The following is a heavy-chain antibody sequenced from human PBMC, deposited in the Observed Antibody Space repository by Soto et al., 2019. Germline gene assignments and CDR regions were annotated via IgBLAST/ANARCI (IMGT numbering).Heavy chain of an antibody. D-gene: IGHD5-12*01. J-gene: IGHJ5*02. V-gene: IGHV3-30-3*01. CDR3: ASSEMATILTT. CDR1: GFTFSSYA. CDR2: ISYDGSNK. Sequence: QVQLVESGGGVVQPGRSLRLSCAASGFTFSSYAMHWVRQAPGKGLEWVAVISYDGSNKYYADSVNGRFSISRDNSKNTLYLPMNSMRAEDTAVYYCASSEMATILTTWGQGTLVAVSS.